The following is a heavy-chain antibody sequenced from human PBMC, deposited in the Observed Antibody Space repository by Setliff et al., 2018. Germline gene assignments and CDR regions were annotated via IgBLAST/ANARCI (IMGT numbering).Heavy chain of an antibody. CDR2: VSHSGST. D-gene: IGHD3-3*01. Sequence: SETLSLTCAVYGGSFSTYYWSWIRQPPGKGLERLGEVSHSGSTNYNPSLKSRVTMSVDTSKNQFSLNLNSVTAADTAVYYCRFWSSYYRNDYWAQGTLVTVSS. V-gene: IGHV4-34*01. CDR1: GGSFSTYY. J-gene: IGHJ4*02. CDR3: RFWSSYYRNDY.